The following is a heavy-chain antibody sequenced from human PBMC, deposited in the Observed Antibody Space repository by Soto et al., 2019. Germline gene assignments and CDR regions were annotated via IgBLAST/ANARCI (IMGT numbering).Heavy chain of an antibody. CDR1: GYTFTSYG. D-gene: IGHD6-6*01. CDR2: TSAYNGNT. V-gene: IGHV1-18*01. CDR3: ARVYSSSSGNYYYGRDV. Sequence: GASVKVSCKASGYTFTSYGISWVRQAPGQGLEWMGWTSAYNGNTNYAQKLQGRVTMTTDTSTSTAYMELRSLRSDDTAVYYCARVYSSSSGNYYYGRDVWGQGTPVTVS. J-gene: IGHJ6*02.